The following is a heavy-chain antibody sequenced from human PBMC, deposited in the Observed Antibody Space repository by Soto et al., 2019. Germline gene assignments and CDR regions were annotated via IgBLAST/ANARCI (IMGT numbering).Heavy chain of an antibody. J-gene: IGHJ4*02. CDR2: INHSGST. V-gene: IGHV4-34*01. Sequence: SETLSLTCAVYGGSFSGYYWIWIRQPPGKGLEWIGEINHSGSTNYNPSLKSRVTISVDTSKNQFSLKLSSVTAADTAVYYCARVIPYCSSTSCYVKYFDYWGQGTLVTVS. CDR1: GGSFSGYY. CDR3: ARVIPYCSSTSCYVKYFDY. D-gene: IGHD2-2*01.